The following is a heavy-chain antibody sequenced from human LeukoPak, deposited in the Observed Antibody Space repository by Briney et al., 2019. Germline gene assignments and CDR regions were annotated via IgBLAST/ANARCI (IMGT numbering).Heavy chain of an antibody. CDR2: IYYSGNT. CDR1: GVTITSGGHY. D-gene: IGHD2-8*01. J-gene: IGHJ4*02. CDR3: ARDLNGLFDN. Sequence: PSETLSLTCTASGVTITSGGHYWSWIRQHPGKGLEWIGYIYYSGNTYYTPSLKSRLTISLDTSKNQFSLKLSSVTAADTAVYFCARDLNGLFDNWGQGTLVTVSS. V-gene: IGHV4-31*03.